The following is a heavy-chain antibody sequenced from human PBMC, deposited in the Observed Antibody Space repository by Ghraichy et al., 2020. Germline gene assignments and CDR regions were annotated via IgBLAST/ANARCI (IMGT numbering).Heavy chain of an antibody. J-gene: IGHJ4*02. D-gene: IGHD1-20*01. CDR3: ARPGITGTTSPFDY. Sequence: GSLRLSCTVSGGSISSYFWSWIRQPPGKGLEWIGDLHHSGSTNYNPSLKSRVTISIDTTKNQFSLKLRSVTAAATAVYYCARPGITGTTSPFDYWGQGTLVTVSS. V-gene: IGHV4-59*08. CDR2: LHHSGST. CDR1: GGSISSYF.